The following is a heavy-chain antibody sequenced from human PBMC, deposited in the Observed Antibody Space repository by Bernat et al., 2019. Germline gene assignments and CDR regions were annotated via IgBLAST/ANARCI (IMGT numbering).Heavy chain of an antibody. CDR2: TYYRSKWYN. CDR3: AREGFEQWLVPDAFDI. CDR1: GDSVSSYSAA. D-gene: IGHD6-19*01. J-gene: IGHJ3*02. V-gene: IGHV6-1*01. Sequence: QVQLQQSGPGLVKPSQTLSLTCAISGDSVSSYSAAWNWIRQSPSRGLEWLGRTYYRSKWYNDYAVSVKSRITINPDTSKNQFSLQLNSVTPEDTAVYYCAREGFEQWLVPDAFDIWGQGTMVTVSS.